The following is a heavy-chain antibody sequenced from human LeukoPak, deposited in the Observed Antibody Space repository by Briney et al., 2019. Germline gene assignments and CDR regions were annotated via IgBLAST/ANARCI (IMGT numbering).Heavy chain of an antibody. J-gene: IGHJ4*02. CDR2: IGIDSGNT. CDR1: GFTLSDYS. CDR3: ARDYKYAFDN. D-gene: IGHD5-24*01. Sequence: GGSLTLSCAASGFTLSDYSMNWVRQAPGKGLEWISYIGIDSGNTNYADSVKGRFTISGDKAKNSLYLQMNSLRVEDTAVYYCARDYKYAFDNWGQGTLVTVSS. V-gene: IGHV3-48*01.